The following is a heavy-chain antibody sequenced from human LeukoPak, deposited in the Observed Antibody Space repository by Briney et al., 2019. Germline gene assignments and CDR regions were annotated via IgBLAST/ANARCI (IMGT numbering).Heavy chain of an antibody. CDR1: GFTFSSYA. D-gene: IGHD6-6*01. Sequence: GGSLRLSCAASGFTFSSYAMHWVRQAPGKGLEWVAVISYDGSNKYYADSVKGRFTISRDNSKNTLYLQMNSLRAEDTAVYYCARTEHSSSSRDAFDIWGQGTMVTVSS. CDR3: ARTEHSSSSRDAFDI. J-gene: IGHJ3*02. V-gene: IGHV3-30*04. CDR2: ISYDGSNK.